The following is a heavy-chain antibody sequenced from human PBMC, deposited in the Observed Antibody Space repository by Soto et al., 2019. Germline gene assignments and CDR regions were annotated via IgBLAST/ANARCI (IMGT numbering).Heavy chain of an antibody. CDR3: ARGGAVGTRYDAFDI. J-gene: IGHJ3*02. CDR2: ISAYNGNT. Sequence: ASVKVSCKASGYTFTSYGISWVRQAPGQGLEWKGWISAYNGNTNYAQKLQGRVTMTTDTSTSTAYMELRSLRSDDTAVYYCARGGAVGTRYDAFDIWGQGTMVTVSS. CDR1: GYTFTSYG. V-gene: IGHV1-18*01. D-gene: IGHD6-13*01.